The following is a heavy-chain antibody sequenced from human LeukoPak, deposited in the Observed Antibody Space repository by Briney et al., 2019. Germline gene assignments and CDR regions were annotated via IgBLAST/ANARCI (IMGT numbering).Heavy chain of an antibody. D-gene: IGHD3-10*01. CDR1: GYIFNTNG. Sequence: ASVKVSCKGSGYIFNTNGINWVRQAPGQGLEWMGWINPNSGGTNYAQKFQGRVTMTRDTSISTAYMELSRLRSDDTAVYYCARVWNYYGSGSYYNNDAFDIWGQGTMVTVSS. J-gene: IGHJ3*02. V-gene: IGHV1-2*02. CDR2: INPNSGGT. CDR3: ARVWNYYGSGSYYNNDAFDI.